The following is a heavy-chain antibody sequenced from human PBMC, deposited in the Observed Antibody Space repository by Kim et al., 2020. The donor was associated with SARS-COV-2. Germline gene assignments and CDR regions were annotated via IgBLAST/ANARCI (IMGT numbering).Heavy chain of an antibody. V-gene: IGHV4-4*02. Sequence: YNPTRTSRVTISVDKSKNQFSVKLSSVTAADTAVYYCATVVVVAGNWFDPWGQGTLVTVSS. D-gene: IGHD2-15*01. CDR3: ATVVVVAGNWFDP. J-gene: IGHJ5*02.